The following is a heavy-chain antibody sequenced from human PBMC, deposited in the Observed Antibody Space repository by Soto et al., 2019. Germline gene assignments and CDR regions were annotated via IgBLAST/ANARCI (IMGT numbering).Heavy chain of an antibody. CDR3: ARDLDFWSGGNWFDP. CDR1: GFTFSSYG. V-gene: IGHV3-7*03. D-gene: IGHD3-3*01. Sequence: GGSLRLSCAASGFTFSSYGMHWVRQAPGKGLEWVANIKQDGSEKYYVDSVKGRFTISRDNAKNSLYLQMNSLRAEDTAVYYCARDLDFWSGGNWFDPWGQGPLVTVSS. J-gene: IGHJ5*02. CDR2: IKQDGSEK.